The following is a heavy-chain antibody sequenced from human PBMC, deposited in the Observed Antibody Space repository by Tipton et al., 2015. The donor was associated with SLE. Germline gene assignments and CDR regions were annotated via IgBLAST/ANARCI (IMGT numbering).Heavy chain of an antibody. CDR3: ARDLWAYYYYMDV. D-gene: IGHD3-16*01. V-gene: IGHV3-11*06. CDR1: GFTFTDSY. J-gene: IGHJ6*03. CDR2: INTISTSK. Sequence: SLRLSCAASGFTFTDSYMTWIRQAPGKGLEWVSYINTISTSKYYADSVKGRFTISRDNAKNTLYLQMNSLRAEDTAVYYCARDLWAYYYYMDVWGKGTTVTVSS.